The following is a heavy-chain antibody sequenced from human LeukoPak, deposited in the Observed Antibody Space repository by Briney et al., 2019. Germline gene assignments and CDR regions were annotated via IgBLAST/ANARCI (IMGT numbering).Heavy chain of an antibody. CDR3: ARSRDAYLLVY. CDR2: ISHSGSI. V-gene: IGHV4-59*01. CDR1: GGSISVYY. D-gene: IGHD5-24*01. J-gene: IGHJ4*02. Sequence: SETLSLTCTVSGGSISVYYWSWVRQPPGKGLEWIGYISHSGSINYNPSLQSRVTISIDTSNNQFSLNVRSATAADTAVYYCARSRDAYLLVYWGQGTLVTVSS.